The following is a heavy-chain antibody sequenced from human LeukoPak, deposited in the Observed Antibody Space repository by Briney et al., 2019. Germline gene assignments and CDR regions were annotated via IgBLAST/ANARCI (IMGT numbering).Heavy chain of an antibody. CDR3: ARRRRPTDMTVFLTPSSCHMDV. CDR1: GGTFGNYA. CDR2: IIPIYGTT. Sequence: SVTVSCKASGGTFGNYAISWVRQAPGHGLEWMGGIIPIYGTTNYAQKFQGRVTITTDESTSSAYMDLRSLRFEDTAVYYCARRRRPTDMTVFLTPSSCHMDVWGRGTTVTGS. V-gene: IGHV1-69*05. J-gene: IGHJ6*03. D-gene: IGHD2/OR15-2a*01.